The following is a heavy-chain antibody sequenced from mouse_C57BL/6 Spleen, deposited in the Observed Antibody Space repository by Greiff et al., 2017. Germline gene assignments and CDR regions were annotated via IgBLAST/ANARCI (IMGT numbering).Heavy chain of an antibody. CDR1: GYTFTSYW. J-gene: IGHJ2*01. CDR3: ARGVYYGSSYGYYFDY. D-gene: IGHD1-1*01. V-gene: IGHV1-50*01. CDR2: IDPSDSYT. Sequence: QVQLQQSGAELVKPGASVKLSCKASGYTFTSYWMQWVKQRPGQGLEWIGEIDPSDSYTNYNQKFKGKATLTVDTSSSTAYMQLSSLTSEDSAVYYCARGVYYGSSYGYYFDYWGQGTTLTVSS.